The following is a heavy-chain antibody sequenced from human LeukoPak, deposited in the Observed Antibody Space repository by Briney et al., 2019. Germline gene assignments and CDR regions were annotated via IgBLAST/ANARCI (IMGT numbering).Heavy chain of an antibody. CDR3: ARFSYYDSSGYRSPLEY. CDR1: GGSISSGGYS. V-gene: IGHV4-30-4*07. J-gene: IGHJ4*02. D-gene: IGHD3-22*01. Sequence: NPSETLSLTCAVSGGSISSGGYSWSWIRQPPGKGLEWIGYIYYSGSNYYNPSLKSRVTISVDTSKNQFPLKLSSVTAADTAVYYCARFSYYDSSGYRSPLEYWGQGTLVTVSS. CDR2: IYYSGSN.